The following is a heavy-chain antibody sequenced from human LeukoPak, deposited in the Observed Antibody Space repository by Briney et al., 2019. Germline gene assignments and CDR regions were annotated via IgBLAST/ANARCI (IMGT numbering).Heavy chain of an antibody. J-gene: IGHJ4*02. CDR2: INWNGGST. D-gene: IGHD2-15*01. CDR3: ARLLRYCSGGSCYSGGGDY. CDR1: GFTFDDYG. Sequence: GGSLRLSCAASGFTFDDYGMSWVRQAPGKGLEWVSGINWNGGSTSYADSVKGRCTISRDNAKNSLYLQMNSLRAEDTALYHCARLLRYCSGGSCYSGGGDYWGQGALVTVSS. V-gene: IGHV3-20*01.